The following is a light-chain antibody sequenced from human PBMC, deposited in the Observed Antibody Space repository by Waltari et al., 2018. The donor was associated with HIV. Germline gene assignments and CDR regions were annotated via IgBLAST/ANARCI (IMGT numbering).Light chain of an antibody. V-gene: IGKV1-5*03. CDR1: QSISNW. CDR2: RAS. J-gene: IGKJ1*01. Sequence: DIQMTQSPSTLSASVGDRVTITCRASQSISNWLAWHQQRPGKAPKLLIYRASTLQSGVPSRFSGSGSGTEFTLTISSLQPDDFATYYCQQYNSYSRTFGQGTKVEMK. CDR3: QQYNSYSRT.